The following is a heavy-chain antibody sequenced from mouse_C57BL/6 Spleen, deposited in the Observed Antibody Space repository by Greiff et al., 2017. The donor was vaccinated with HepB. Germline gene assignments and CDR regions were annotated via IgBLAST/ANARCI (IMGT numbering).Heavy chain of an antibody. CDR3: ARDLLANFDY. CDR1: GYSITSGYY. V-gene: IGHV3-6*01. J-gene: IGHJ2*01. D-gene: IGHD1-2*01. Sequence: EVKLQESGPGLVKPSQSLSLTCSVTGYSITSGYYWNWIRQFPGNKLEWMGYISYDGSNNYNPSLKNRISITRDTSKNQFFLKLNSVTTEDTATYYCARDLLANFDYWGQGTTLTVSS. CDR2: ISYDGSN.